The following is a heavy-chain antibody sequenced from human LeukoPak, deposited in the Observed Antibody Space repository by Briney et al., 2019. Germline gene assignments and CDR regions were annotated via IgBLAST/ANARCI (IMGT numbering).Heavy chain of an antibody. CDR1: GFTSSTYS. J-gene: IGHJ4*02. D-gene: IGHD3-22*01. V-gene: IGHV3-48*01. CDR3: ARPDDSSGSFPDY. Sequence: PGGSLRLSCAASGFTSSTYSMNWVRQAPGKGLEWISYISYSSSTIYYADSVKGRLTISRDNAKNSLYLQMNSLRAEDTAVYYCARPDDSSGSFPDYWGQGTLVTVSS. CDR2: ISYSSSTI.